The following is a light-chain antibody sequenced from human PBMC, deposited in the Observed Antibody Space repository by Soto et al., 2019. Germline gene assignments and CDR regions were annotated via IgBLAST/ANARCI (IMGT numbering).Light chain of an antibody. CDR1: QTISRDD. CDR3: YQYYSSPHT. Sequence: EIVLTQSPGTLSLSPGETATLSCRTSQTISRDDLAWYQQRPGQAPRLLVSATSRRATGIPDRFNGYGSGTDFTLTISSPEPEDFGVYYCYQYYSSPHTFGPGTRVDIK. CDR2: ATS. J-gene: IGKJ3*01. V-gene: IGKV3-20*01.